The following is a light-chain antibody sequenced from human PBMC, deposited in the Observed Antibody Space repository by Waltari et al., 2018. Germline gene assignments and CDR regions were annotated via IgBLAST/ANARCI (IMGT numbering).Light chain of an antibody. Sequence: QSALTQPRSVSGSPGQSVTISCSGTSSDVGNYNFVSWYQQHPGNAPKLLIYDVVKRPSGVPCRFSGSKSGNTAFLTISGLQTEDEADYYCCSYAGPFTFGFGGGTQLTVL. J-gene: IGLJ7*01. V-gene: IGLV2-11*01. CDR2: DVV. CDR1: SSDVGNYNF. CDR3: CSYAGPFTFG.